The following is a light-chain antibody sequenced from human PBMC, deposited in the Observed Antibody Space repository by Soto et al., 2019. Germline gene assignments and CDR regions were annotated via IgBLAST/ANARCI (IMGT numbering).Light chain of an antibody. CDR3: QKYGTSPLT. CDR1: QTVNSNY. V-gene: IGKV3-20*01. Sequence: EIVLTQSPGTLSLSPGERATLSCRDSQTVNSNYLAWYQQKPGQSPRLLISGASIRATGIPNRFSGSGSGADFTLTITRLEPEDFAVYYCQKYGTSPLTFGGGTRGDI. J-gene: IGKJ4*01. CDR2: GAS.